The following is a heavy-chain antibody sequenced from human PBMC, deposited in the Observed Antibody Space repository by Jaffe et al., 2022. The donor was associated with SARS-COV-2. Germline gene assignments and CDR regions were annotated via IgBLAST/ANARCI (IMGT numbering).Heavy chain of an antibody. CDR2: ISGSGDVT. D-gene: IGHD1-26*01. CDR3: AKEGLIATTTLVFDY. J-gene: IGHJ4*02. Sequence: DVRLVESGGGFVQPGGSLRLSCAVSGFTFTSYSLSWVRQTPGKGLEWLSVISGSGDVTHYADSVFGRFTISRDNSDNTLYLQMNSLRAEDTAIYYCAKEGLIATTTLVFDYWGQGTLVSVST. V-gene: IGHV3-23*04. CDR1: GFTFTSYS.